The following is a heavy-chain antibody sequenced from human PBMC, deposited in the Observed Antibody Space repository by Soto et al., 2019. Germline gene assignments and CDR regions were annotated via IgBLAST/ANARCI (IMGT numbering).Heavy chain of an antibody. CDR3: AHQTPFASGSYFDY. J-gene: IGHJ4*02. CDR1: GFSLSTNGVA. V-gene: IGHV2-5*02. CDR2: IYWDDDK. Sequence: QITLKESGPTLVKPTQTLTLTCTISGFSLSTNGVAVGWIRQPPGQALEWLGHIYWDDDKRYSPYLKNRLTTTTDASKKRVVLTMTNMDPMDTATYYCAHQTPFASGSYFDYWGQGILVTVSS. D-gene: IGHD3-10*01.